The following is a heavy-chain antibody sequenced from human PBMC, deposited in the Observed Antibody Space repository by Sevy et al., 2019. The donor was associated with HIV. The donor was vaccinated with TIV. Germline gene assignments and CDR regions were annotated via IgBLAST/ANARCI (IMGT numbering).Heavy chain of an antibody. CDR1: XGSISSYF. J-gene: IGHJ4*02. V-gene: IGHV4-59*01. Sequence: SETLSLTCSVSXGSISSYFWXWVRQSPGKGLEWIXNIYFTGNTDYSPSLKSRVTLSLDTSKSHFSLILNSVTAADTAVYYCARDSTTRPXVLDXWGQGTLVTVSS. CDR2: IYFTGNT. D-gene: IGHD1-1*01. CDR3: ARDSTTRPXVLDX.